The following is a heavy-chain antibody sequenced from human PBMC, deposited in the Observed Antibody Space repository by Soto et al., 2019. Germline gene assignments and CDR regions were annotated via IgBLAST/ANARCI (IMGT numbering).Heavy chain of an antibody. V-gene: IGHV4-34*01. CDR2: INHSGTT. CDR1: GGSFSDHY. Sequence: PSETLSLTCAVYGGSFSDHYWSWIRQSPEKGLEWIGEINHSGTTNYNPSLKSRVTISLDTSKNHFSLKLNSVTAADTAVYYCARDLGYCTNGVCHHGWFDPWGQGTLVTVS. D-gene: IGHD2-8*01. CDR3: ARDLGYCTNGVCHHGWFDP. J-gene: IGHJ5*02.